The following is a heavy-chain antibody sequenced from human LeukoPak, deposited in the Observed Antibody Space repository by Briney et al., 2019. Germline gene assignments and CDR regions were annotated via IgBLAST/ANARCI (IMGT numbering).Heavy chain of an antibody. CDR2: IRYDGTTK. CDR1: GFTFSDYG. CDR3: AKGYDYYLDV. V-gene: IGHV3-30*02. J-gene: IGHJ6*03. Sequence: GGSLRLSCAASGFTFSDYGMHWVRQAPGKGLEWVAFIRYDGTTKHYADSVKGRFTISRDNSKNTLFLQMNSLRGEDTAVYYCAKGYDYYLDVWGKGTTVTVPS.